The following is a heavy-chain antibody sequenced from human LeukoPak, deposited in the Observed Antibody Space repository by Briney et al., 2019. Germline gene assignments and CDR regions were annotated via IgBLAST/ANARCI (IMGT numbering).Heavy chain of an antibody. Sequence: SVKVSCKASGFTFVDSAMQWVRQARGQGLEWIGWIGVDRGATNFAEKFRERVTLTRDMSTTTVYMELSSLRSEDTAVYYCAAAYYGTRREGLWGQGTLVTVSS. J-gene: IGHJ4*02. V-gene: IGHV1-58*02. CDR1: GFTFVDSA. CDR3: AAAYYGTRREGL. D-gene: IGHD3-10*01. CDR2: IGVDRGAT.